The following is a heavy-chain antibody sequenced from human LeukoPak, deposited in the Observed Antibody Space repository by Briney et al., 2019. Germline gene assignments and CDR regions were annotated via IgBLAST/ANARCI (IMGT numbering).Heavy chain of an antibody. V-gene: IGHV3-7*01. J-gene: IGHJ3*02. CDR2: IKQDGSEK. CDR1: GFTFSSYW. CDR3: ARDQNTYNSRNRMSSFDI. D-gene: IGHD1-14*01. Sequence: GGSLRLSCAASGFTFSSYWMSWVRQAPGKGLEWVANIKQDGSEKYYVDSVKGRFTISRDNAKNSLYLQMNSLRAEDTAVYYCARDQNTYNSRNRMSSFDIWGQGTMVTVS.